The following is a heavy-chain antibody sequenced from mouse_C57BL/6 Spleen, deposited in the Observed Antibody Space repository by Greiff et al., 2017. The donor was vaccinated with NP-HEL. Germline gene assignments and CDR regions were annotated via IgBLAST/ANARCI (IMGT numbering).Heavy chain of an antibody. CDR3: ARAYDYDGFAY. Sequence: VQRVESGPGLVAPSPSLSISCTVSGFSLTSYAISWVRQPPGQGLEWLGVIWTGGGTTYNSALNSRLSISKDNSKSQVFLKMNSLQTDDTARYYCARAYDYDGFAYWGQGTLVTVSA. J-gene: IGHJ3*01. V-gene: IGHV2-9-1*01. CDR2: IWTGGGT. D-gene: IGHD2-4*01. CDR1: GFSLTSYA.